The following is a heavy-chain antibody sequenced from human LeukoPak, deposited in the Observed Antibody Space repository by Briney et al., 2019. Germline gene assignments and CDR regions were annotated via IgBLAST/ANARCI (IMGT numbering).Heavy chain of an antibody. J-gene: IGHJ4*02. CDR3: AAAMVRGVIIMY. D-gene: IGHD3-10*01. CDR2: NYYSGST. V-gene: IGHV4-59*13. CDR1: GGPLSSYY. Sequence: SETLSLTCTVSGGPLSSYYWSWTRRPPGKGRVWVGYNYYSGSTNYNPSLKSRLTISVDTSKNQFSLKLSSVTAADTAAYYCAAAMVRGVIIMYWGQGTLVTVSS.